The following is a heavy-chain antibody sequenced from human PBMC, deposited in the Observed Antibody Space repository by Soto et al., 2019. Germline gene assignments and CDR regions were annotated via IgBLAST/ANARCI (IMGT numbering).Heavy chain of an antibody. CDR2: IWYDGSNK. CDR3: ARVRYYDSSGHHDAFDI. Sequence: PGGSLRLSCAASGFTFSSYGMHWVRQAPGKGLEWVAVIWYDGSNKYYADSVKGRFTISRDNSKNTLYLQMNSLRAEDTAVYYCARVRYYDSSGHHDAFDIWGQGTMVTVSS. CDR1: GFTFSSYG. D-gene: IGHD3-22*01. V-gene: IGHV3-33*01. J-gene: IGHJ3*02.